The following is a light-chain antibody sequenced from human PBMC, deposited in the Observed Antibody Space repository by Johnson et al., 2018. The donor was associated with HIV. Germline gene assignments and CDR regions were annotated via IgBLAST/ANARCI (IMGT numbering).Light chain of an antibody. V-gene: IGLV1-51*01. CDR3: GTWDSSLSAGGANYV. J-gene: IGLJ1*01. CDR2: DNN. CDR1: SSNIGNNY. Sequence: QSVLTQPPSVSAAPGQKVTISCSGTSSNIGNNYVSWYQQFPGTAPKLVIYDNNNRPSGIPDRFSGSKSDTSATLGITGLQTGAEADYYCGTWDSSLSAGGANYVLGTGTKVTVL.